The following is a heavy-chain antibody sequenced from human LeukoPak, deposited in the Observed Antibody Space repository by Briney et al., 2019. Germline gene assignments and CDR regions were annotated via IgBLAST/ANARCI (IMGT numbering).Heavy chain of an antibody. J-gene: IGHJ3*02. CDR2: IYYSGST. V-gene: IGHV4-39*07. D-gene: IGHD3-22*01. Sequence: SETLSLTCTVSGGSISSSSYYWGWIRQPPGKGLEWIGSIYYSGSTYYNPSLKSRVTISVDTSKNQFSLKLSSVTAADTAVYYCARVLNYYDSSGYSTFDIWGQGTMVTVSS. CDR1: GGSISSSSYY. CDR3: ARVLNYYDSSGYSTFDI.